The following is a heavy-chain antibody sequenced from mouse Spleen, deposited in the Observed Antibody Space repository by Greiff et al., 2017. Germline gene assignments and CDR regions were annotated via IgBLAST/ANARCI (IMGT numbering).Heavy chain of an antibody. CDR2: ISSGSSTI. CDR1: GFTFSDYG. J-gene: IGHJ2*01. CDR3: ARGVYYGNEDY. D-gene: IGHD2-1*01. V-gene: IGHV5-17*01. Sequence: EVQRVESGGGLVKPGGYLKLSCAASGFTFSDYGMHWVRQAPEKGLEWVAYISSGSSTIYYADTVKGRFTISRDNAKNTLFLQMTSLRSEDTAMYYCARGVYYGNEDYWGQGTTLTVSS.